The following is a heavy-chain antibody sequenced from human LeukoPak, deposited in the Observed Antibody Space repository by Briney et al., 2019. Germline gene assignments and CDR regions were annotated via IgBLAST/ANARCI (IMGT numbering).Heavy chain of an antibody. V-gene: IGHV1-18*01. D-gene: IGHD2-21*02. J-gene: IGHJ2*01. CDR3: ARGLGVVTAQSEQPKPRYFDL. Sequence: ASVTVSCKASGYTFISYGISWVRQAPGQGLEWMGWISGYNGNTNYAQNLKGRVTMTTDTSTSTAYMELRSLRSDDTAVYYCARGLGVVTAQSEQPKPRYFDLWGRGTQVTVSS. CDR1: GYTFISYG. CDR2: ISGYNGNT.